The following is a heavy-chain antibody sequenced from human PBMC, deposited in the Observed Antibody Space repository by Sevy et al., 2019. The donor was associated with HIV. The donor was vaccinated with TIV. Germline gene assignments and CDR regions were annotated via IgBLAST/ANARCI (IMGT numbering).Heavy chain of an antibody. CDR3: AKDGATMVRGVFDVFDI. D-gene: IGHD3-10*01. J-gene: IGHJ3*02. CDR2: ISYDGSNK. Sequence: GGSLRLSCAASGFTFSSYGMHWVRQAPGKGLEWVAVISYDGSNKYYADSVKGRFTISRDNSKNTLYLQMNSLRAEDTAVYYCAKDGATMVRGVFDVFDIWGQGTMVTVSS. V-gene: IGHV3-30*18. CDR1: GFTFSSYG.